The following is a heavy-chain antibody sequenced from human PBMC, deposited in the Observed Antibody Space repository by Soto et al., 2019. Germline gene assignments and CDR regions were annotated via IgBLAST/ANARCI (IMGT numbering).Heavy chain of an antibody. CDR1: GGTFDNFI. CDR3: ARDGTYSASLSQYSGMDV. V-gene: IGHV1-69*01. Sequence: QVQLVQSGAEVKEPGSSVRVSCKASGGTFDNFIMNWVRQTPGQGLEWMGGIVPMLGTPTYAEKFKGRVTTSETGSTSTMYPEETALMSEDTALYYCARDGTYSASLSQYSGMDVWGQGTTVTVSS. CDR2: IVPMLGTP. J-gene: IGHJ6*02. D-gene: IGHD1-26*01.